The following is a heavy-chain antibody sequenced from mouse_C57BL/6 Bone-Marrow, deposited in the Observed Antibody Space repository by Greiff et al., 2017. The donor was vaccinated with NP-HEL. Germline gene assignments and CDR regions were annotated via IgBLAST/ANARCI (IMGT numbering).Heavy chain of an antibody. CDR1: GYSITSGYY. CDR3: AREGGGRFDY. J-gene: IGHJ2*01. CDR2: ISYDGSN. Sequence: EVKLMESGPGLVKPSQSLSLTCSVTGYSITSGYYWNWIRQFPGNKLEWMGYISYDGSNNYNPSLKNRISITRDTSKNQFFLKLNSVTTEDTATYYCAREGGGRFDYWGQGTTLTVSS. V-gene: IGHV3-6*01. D-gene: IGHD1-1*02.